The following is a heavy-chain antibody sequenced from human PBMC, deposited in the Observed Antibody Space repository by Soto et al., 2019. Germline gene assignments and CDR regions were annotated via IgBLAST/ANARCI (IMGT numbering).Heavy chain of an antibody. CDR2: IYHSGST. V-gene: IGHV4-30-2*01. J-gene: IGHJ4*02. Sequence: QLQLQESGSGLVKPSQTLSLTCAVSGGSISSGGYSWSWIRQPPGKGLEWIGYIYHSGSTYYNPSLRSRVTRSVDRSKTQSSLKMSSVTAAGTAVYYCAGGAGSYYYWGQGTLVTVSS. D-gene: IGHD3-10*01. CDR3: AGGAGSYYY. CDR1: GGSISSGGYS.